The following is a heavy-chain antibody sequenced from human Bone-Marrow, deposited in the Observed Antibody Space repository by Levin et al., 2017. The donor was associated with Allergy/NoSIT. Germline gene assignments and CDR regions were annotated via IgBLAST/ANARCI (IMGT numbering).Heavy chain of an antibody. CDR2: IYHSGST. CDR3: ARACSSDTCYGFDS. CDR1: GGSISSSNW. Sequence: SSETLSLTCAVSGGSISSSNWWSWVRQPPGKGLEWIGEIYHSGSTNSNPSLKSRVTISVDKSKNQFSLKLSSVNAADTAVYYCARACSSDTCYGFDSWGQGSLVTVSS. D-gene: IGHD2-15*01. V-gene: IGHV4-4*02. J-gene: IGHJ4*02.